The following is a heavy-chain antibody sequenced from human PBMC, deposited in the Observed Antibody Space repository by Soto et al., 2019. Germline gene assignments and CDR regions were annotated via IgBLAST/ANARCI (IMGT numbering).Heavy chain of an antibody. D-gene: IGHD3-10*01. Sequence: GGSLRLSCAASGFTFSNAWMSWVRQAPGKGLEWVGRIKSKTDGGTTDYAAPVKGRFTISRDDSKNTPYLQMNSLKTEDTAVYYCTTASGSGSYPDYWGQGTLVTVSS. CDR2: IKSKTDGGTT. J-gene: IGHJ4*02. CDR1: GFTFSNAW. V-gene: IGHV3-15*01. CDR3: TTASGSGSYPDY.